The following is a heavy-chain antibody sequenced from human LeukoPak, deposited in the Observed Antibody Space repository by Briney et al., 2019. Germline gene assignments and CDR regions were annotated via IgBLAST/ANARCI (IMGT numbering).Heavy chain of an antibody. CDR3: ARGRNTGRQYYFDY. Sequence: AGGSLRLSCAASGFTFSSYAMSWVRQAPGKGLECVSPISGSGGSTSYADSVKGRFTISRDNSKNTLYLQMNSLRAEDTAVYYCARGRNTGRQYYFDYWGQGTLVTVAS. CDR1: GFTFSSYA. CDR2: ISGSGGST. D-gene: IGHD5-18*01. V-gene: IGHV3-23*01. J-gene: IGHJ4*02.